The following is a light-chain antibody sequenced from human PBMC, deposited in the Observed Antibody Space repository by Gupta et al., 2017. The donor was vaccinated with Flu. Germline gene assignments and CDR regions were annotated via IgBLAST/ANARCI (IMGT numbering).Light chain of an antibody. CDR3: GSNAGNNQSV. CDR2: EVN. V-gene: IGLV2-8*01. Sequence: QSALTQPPSASGSPGPSITISCTGTSNDVGGSNYVSWYQQYPGKAPKLMIYEVNKRPAGVPGRVSGSKSGNTASLTVSGLQAEEEADYVGGSNAGNNQSVFGPGTKVIVL. J-gene: IGLJ1*01. CDR1: SNDVGGSNY.